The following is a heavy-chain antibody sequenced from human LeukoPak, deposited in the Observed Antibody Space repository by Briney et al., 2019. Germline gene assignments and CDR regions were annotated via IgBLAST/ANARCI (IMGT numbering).Heavy chain of an antibody. V-gene: IGHV4-61*02. CDR2: IYTSGST. Sequence: SETLSLTCTVSGGSISSGSYYWSWIRQPAGKGLEWNGRIYTSGSTNYNPSLKSRVTISVDTSKNQVSLKLSSVTAADTAVYYCARLLRYFDWLSNDAFDIWGQGTMVTVSS. D-gene: IGHD3-9*01. CDR1: GGSISSGSYY. CDR3: ARLLRYFDWLSNDAFDI. J-gene: IGHJ3*02.